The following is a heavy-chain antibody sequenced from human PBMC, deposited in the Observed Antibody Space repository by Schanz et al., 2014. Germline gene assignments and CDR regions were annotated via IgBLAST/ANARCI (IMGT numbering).Heavy chain of an antibody. CDR2: ISYDGSNK. CDR3: AKEGSIYWDRSVDY. J-gene: IGHJ4*02. D-gene: IGHD1-26*01. V-gene: IGHV3-30*09. CDR1: GFTFSSYW. Sequence: QVQLVESGGGVVQPGGSLRLSCAASGFTFSSYWMHWVRQAPGKGLEWVALISYDGSNKYYADSVKGRFAISRDKFKNALYLQMNSLRPEDTAVYYCAKEGSIYWDRSVDYWGQGTLVTVSS.